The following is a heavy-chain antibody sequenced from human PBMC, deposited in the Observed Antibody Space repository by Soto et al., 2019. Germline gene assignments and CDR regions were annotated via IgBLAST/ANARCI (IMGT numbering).Heavy chain of an antibody. V-gene: IGHV3-9*01. CDR2: ISWNSGSI. CDR3: AKAKGSSSWGEYYYFMDF. J-gene: IGHJ6*03. Sequence: PGGSLRLACAASGFTFDDYAMHWVRQAPGKGLEWVSGISWNSGSIGYADSVKGRFTISRDNAKNSLYLQMNSLRAEDTALYYCAKAKGSSSWGEYYYFMDFWGKGTTVTGSS. CDR1: GFTFDDYA. D-gene: IGHD6-13*01.